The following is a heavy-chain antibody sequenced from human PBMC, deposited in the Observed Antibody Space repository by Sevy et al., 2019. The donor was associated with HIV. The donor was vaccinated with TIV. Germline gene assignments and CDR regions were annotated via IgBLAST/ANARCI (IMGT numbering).Heavy chain of an antibody. CDR1: GLTFTDAW. CDR3: TTDREYSDFKGGFDY. V-gene: IGHV3-15*01. Sequence: GGSLSLSCAASGLTFTDAWMAWVRQAPGKGLEWVGRIRSNTDGGTTEYAAPLKGRFTISRDDSKNTLYLQMNILKSADTAVYYCTTDREYSDFKGGFDYWGRGALVTVSS. J-gene: IGHJ4*02. CDR2: IRSNTDGGTT. D-gene: IGHD4-17*01.